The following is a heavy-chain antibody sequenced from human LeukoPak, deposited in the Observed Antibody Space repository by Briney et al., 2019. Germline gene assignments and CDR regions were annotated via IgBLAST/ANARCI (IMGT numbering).Heavy chain of an antibody. CDR1: GGTFSSYA. CDR2: IIPIFGTA. Sequence: ASVKVSCEASGGTFSSYAISWVRQAPGQGLEWMGGIIPIFGTANYAQKFQGRVTITADESTSTAYMEPSSLRSEDTAVYYCARGGAGPRLDYYYGMDVWGQGTTVTVSS. J-gene: IGHJ6*02. V-gene: IGHV1-69*13. D-gene: IGHD6-13*01. CDR3: ARGGAGPRLDYYYGMDV.